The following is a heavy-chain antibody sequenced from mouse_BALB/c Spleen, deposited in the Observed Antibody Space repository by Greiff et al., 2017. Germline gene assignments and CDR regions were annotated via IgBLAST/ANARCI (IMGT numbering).Heavy chain of an antibody. V-gene: IGHV6-6*02. Sequence: EVQLQESGGGLVQPGGSMKLSCVASGFTFSHYWMNWVRQSPEKGLEWVAEIRLKSNNYATHYAESVKGRFTISRDDSKSSVYLQMNNLRAEDTGIYYCTRFDPYYAMDYWGQGTSVTVSS. J-gene: IGHJ4*01. CDR2: IRLKSNNYAT. CDR3: TRFDPYYAMDY. CDR1: GFTFSHYW.